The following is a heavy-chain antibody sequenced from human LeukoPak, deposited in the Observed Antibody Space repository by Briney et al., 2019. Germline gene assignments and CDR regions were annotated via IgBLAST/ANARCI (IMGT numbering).Heavy chain of an antibody. V-gene: IGHV3-21*04. J-gene: IGHJ4*02. Sequence: GGSLRLSCAASGFIFSSYSVNWVRQAPGKGLEWVSSISSSNSYIYYADSVKGRFTISRDDAKNSLYLQMNSLRAEDTAVYYCARDQRLDSYGYQYYFDYWGQGTLVTVSS. CDR2: ISSSNSYI. CDR1: GFIFSSYS. CDR3: ARDQRLDSYGYQYYFDY. D-gene: IGHD5-18*01.